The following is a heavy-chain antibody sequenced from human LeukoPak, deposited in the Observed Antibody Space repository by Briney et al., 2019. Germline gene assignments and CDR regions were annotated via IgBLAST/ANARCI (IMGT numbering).Heavy chain of an antibody. Sequence: PSETLSLTCTVSRGSISSYHWSWIRQPPGKGLEWIGYIYYSGSTNYNPSLKSRVTISVDTSKNQFSLKLSSVTAADTAVYYCARNIAVAGTGGDWGQGTLVTVSS. CDR3: ARNIAVAGTGGD. CDR2: IYYSGST. CDR1: RGSISSYH. V-gene: IGHV4-59*08. J-gene: IGHJ4*02. D-gene: IGHD6-19*01.